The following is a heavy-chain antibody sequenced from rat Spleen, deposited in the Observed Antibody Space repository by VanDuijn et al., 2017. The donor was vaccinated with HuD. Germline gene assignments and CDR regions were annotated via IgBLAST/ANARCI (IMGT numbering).Heavy chain of an antibody. CDR1: GFTFNNYW. Sequence: EVQLVESGGGLVQPGRSLKLSCVASGFTFNNYWMTWIRQAPGKGLEWVAYISTGGGSTYYRDSVKGRFTISRDYAKSTLYLQMDSLRSEDTATYYCTTSETWFAYWGQGTLVTVSS. V-gene: IGHV5-31*01. CDR3: TTSETWFAY. D-gene: IGHD1-11*01. CDR2: ISTGGGST. J-gene: IGHJ3*01.